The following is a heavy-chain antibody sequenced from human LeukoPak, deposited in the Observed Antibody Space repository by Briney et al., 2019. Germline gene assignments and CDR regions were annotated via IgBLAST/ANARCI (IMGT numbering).Heavy chain of an antibody. CDR1: GFTFSSYN. Sequence: GGSLRLSCAASGFTFSSYNMNWVRQAPGKGLEWVSSISGSSSYIFYADSVKGRFTISRDNAKNSLYLQMNSLRAEDTAVYYCARGDGESFDYWGQGTLVTVSS. V-gene: IGHV3-21*01. CDR2: ISGSSSYI. CDR3: ARGDGESFDY. D-gene: IGHD2-21*02. J-gene: IGHJ4*02.